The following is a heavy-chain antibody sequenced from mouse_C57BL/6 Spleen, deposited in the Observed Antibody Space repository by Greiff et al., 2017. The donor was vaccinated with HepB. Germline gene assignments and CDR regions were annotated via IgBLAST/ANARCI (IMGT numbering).Heavy chain of an antibody. CDR2: IHPNSGST. D-gene: IGHD2-4*01. V-gene: IGHV1-64*01. CDR3: ARKYYDYDEGYFDY. CDR1: GYTFTSYW. J-gene: IGHJ2*01. Sequence: VQLQQPGAELVKPGASVKLSCKASGYTFTSYWMHWVKQRPGQGLEWIGMIHPNSGSTNYNEKFKSKATLTVDKSSSTAYMQLSSLTSEDSAVYYCARKYYDYDEGYFDYWGQGTTLTVSS.